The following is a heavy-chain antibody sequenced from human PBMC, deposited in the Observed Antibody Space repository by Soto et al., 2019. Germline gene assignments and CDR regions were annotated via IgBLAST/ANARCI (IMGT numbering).Heavy chain of an antibody. V-gene: IGHV1-69*01. Sequence: QVQLVQSGAEVKKPGSSVKVSCKASGGTFSSYAISWVRQAPGQGLEWMGGFSPIFGTANYAQKFQGRVTITADESTSTADMELSSLRSEDTTVYSCARASVIEAVYDYYGMDVWGQGTTGAVAS. CDR1: GGTFSSYA. CDR3: ARASVIEAVYDYYGMDV. CDR2: FSPIFGTA. D-gene: IGHD4-4*01. J-gene: IGHJ6*02.